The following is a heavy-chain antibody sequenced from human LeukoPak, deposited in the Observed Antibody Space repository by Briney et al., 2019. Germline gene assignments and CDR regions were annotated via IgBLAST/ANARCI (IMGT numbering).Heavy chain of an antibody. CDR1: GFTFSSYA. D-gene: IGHD2-2*01. V-gene: IGHV3-30*04. Sequence: PGRSLRLSCAASGFTFSSYAMHWVRQAPGKGLEWVAVISYDGSNKYYADSVKGQFTISRDNSKNTLYLQMNSLRAEDSAVYYCARVRAEVGYCSSTSCYALDYWGQGTLVTVSS. CDR2: ISYDGSNK. J-gene: IGHJ4*02. CDR3: ARVRAEVGYCSSTSCYALDY.